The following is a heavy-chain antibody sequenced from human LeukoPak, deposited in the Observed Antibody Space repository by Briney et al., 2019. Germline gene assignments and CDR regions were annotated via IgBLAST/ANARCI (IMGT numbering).Heavy chain of an antibody. D-gene: IGHD3-10*01. CDR2: MNPNSGNT. CDR3: ARGSDMVRGVISYDY. Sequence: ASVKVSCKASGDTFTSFGISWVRQATGQGLEWMGWMNPNSGNTGYAQKFQGRVTMTRNTSISTAYMELSSLRSEDTAVYYCARGSDMVRGVISYDYWGQGTLVTVSS. V-gene: IGHV1-8*02. J-gene: IGHJ4*02. CDR1: GDTFTSFG.